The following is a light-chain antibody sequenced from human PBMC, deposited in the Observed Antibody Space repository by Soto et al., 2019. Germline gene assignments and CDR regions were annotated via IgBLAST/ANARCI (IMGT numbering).Light chain of an antibody. CDR3: QQFGNWT. CDR1: QTISSNN. CDR2: GTS. J-gene: IGKJ1*01. V-gene: IGKV3-20*01. Sequence: EIVLTQSPGTLSVSPGERATLSCRASQTISSNNLAWYQQKPGQAPSLLIYGTSSRATGIPDRFSGSGSGPDFTLTISRLEPEDSAMYYCQQFGNWTFGQGTKVEI.